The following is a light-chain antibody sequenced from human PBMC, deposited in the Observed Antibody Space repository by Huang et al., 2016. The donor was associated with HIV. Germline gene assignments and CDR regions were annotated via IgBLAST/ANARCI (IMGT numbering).Light chain of an antibody. CDR2: AAS. Sequence: DIQMTQSPSSLSASVGDRVTITCRASQSISNFLNWYQQKPVKAPELLIYAASSLQSGVPSRFSGSGSGTDFTLTISSLQAEDFATYYCQQSYISPRSFGQGTKVEIK. CDR1: QSISNF. CDR3: QQSYISPRS. J-gene: IGKJ1*01. V-gene: IGKV1-39*01.